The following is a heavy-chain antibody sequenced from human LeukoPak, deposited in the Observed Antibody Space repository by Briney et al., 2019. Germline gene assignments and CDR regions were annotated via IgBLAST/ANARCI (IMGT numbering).Heavy chain of an antibody. V-gene: IGHV1-69*04. CDR1: GGTFSSYA. CDR3: ARVGIVATGFDY. CDR2: IIPILGIA. D-gene: IGHD5-12*01. Sequence: SVKVSCKASGGTFSSYAISWVRQAPGQGLEWMGRIIPILGIANYAQKFQGRVTITADKSTSTAYMELSSLRSEDTAVYYCARVGIVATGFDYWGQGTLVTVSS. J-gene: IGHJ4*02.